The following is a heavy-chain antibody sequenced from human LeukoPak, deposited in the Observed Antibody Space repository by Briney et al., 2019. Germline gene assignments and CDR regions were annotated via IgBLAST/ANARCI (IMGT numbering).Heavy chain of an antibody. D-gene: IGHD3-10*01. V-gene: IGHV3-48*03. CDR1: GFTFSSDD. J-gene: IGHJ4*02. CDR3: AREGSSYAPSQPFFFDY. Sequence: GGSLRLSCAASGFTFSSDDMNWVRQAPGKGLGWVSYISGSGYRIYYAGSVKGRFTISRDNAKESLYLQMDSLRAEDTAVYSCAREGSSYAPSQPFFFDYWGQGTLVTVSS. CDR2: ISGSGYRI.